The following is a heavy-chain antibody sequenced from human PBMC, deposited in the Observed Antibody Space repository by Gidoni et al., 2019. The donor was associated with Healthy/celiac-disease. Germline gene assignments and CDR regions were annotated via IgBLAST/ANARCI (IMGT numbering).Heavy chain of an antibody. CDR1: GYTLTELS. V-gene: IGHV1-24*01. CDR2: FDPEDGET. CDR3: ATSSPPGYCSGGSCPGGWFDP. D-gene: IGHD2-15*01. Sequence: QVQLVQSGAEVKKPGASVKVSCKVSGYTLTELSLHLRRQAPGKGLEWMGGFDPEDGETIYAQKFQGRVTMTEDTSTDTAYMELSSLRSEDTAVYYCATSSPPGYCSGGSCPGGWFDPWGQGTLVTVSS. J-gene: IGHJ5*02.